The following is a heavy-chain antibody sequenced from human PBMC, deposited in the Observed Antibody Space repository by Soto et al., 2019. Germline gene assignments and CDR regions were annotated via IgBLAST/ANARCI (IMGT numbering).Heavy chain of an antibody. V-gene: IGHV4-4*02. J-gene: IGHJ6*02. Sequence: SETLSLTCTVSGDTISSTRWWSWVRLSPGKGLEWIGEIYHLGRTNYNPSLKSRVTLSIDKSNNQFSLTLTSVTAADTAVYFWARLYPRGVVAAKTRKNGMDVGGQGTRAT. CDR2: IYHLGRT. CDR3: ARLYPRGVVAAKTRKNGMDV. D-gene: IGHD2-15*01. CDR1: GDTISSTRW.